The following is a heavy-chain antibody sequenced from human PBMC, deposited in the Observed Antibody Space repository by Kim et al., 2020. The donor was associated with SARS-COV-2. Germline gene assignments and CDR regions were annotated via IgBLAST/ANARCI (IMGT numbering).Heavy chain of an antibody. J-gene: IGHJ4*02. CDR1: GFAFSSYW. Sequence: GGSLRLSCTASGFAFSSYWMTWIRQVPGKGLEWVANIKQDGSETYYVDSVKGRFTISRNNAQNSLYLQMNSLRGDYTAVYYCGGGARHDYWGQGTLVTVSS. V-gene: IGHV3-7*01. CDR3: GGGARHDY. CDR2: IKQDGSET. D-gene: IGHD1-26*01.